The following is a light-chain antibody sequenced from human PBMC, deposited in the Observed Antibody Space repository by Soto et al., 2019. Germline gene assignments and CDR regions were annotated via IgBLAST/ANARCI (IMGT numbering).Light chain of an antibody. Sequence: QSVLTQPPSASGTPGQRVTISCSGSSSNIGSEAVNWYQQLPGTAPKLLIYGNNQRPSGVPDRFSGSKSGTSASPAISGLQSEDEADYYCAAWDDSLNGPVFGGGTKLTVL. V-gene: IGLV1-44*01. CDR3: AAWDDSLNGPV. J-gene: IGLJ3*02. CDR2: GNN. CDR1: SSNIGSEA.